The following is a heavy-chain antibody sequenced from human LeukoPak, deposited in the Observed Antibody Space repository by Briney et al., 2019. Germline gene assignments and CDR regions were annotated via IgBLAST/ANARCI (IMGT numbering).Heavy chain of an antibody. V-gene: IGHV3-21*01. CDR2: ISSSSSYI. Sequence: PGGSLRLSCAASGFTFSSYSMNWVRQAPGKGLEWVSSISSSSSYIYYADSVKGRFTISRDNAKNSLYLQMNSLRAEDTAVYYCASPLSSSWSVYYFDYWGQGTLVTVSS. CDR1: GFTFSSYS. CDR3: ASPLSSSWSVYYFDY. J-gene: IGHJ4*02. D-gene: IGHD6-13*01.